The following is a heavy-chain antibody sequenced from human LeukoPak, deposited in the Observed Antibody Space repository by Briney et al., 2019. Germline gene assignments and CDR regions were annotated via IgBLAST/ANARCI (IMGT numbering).Heavy chain of an antibody. Sequence: GASVKVSCKASGGTFSSYAISWVRQAPGQGLEWMGWISAYNGNTNYAQKLQGRVTMTTDTSTSTAYMELRSLRSDDTAVYHCARGGYYDSSGLYYFDYWGQGTLVTVS. CDR2: ISAYNGNT. V-gene: IGHV1-18*01. CDR3: ARGGYYDSSGLYYFDY. D-gene: IGHD3-22*01. J-gene: IGHJ4*02. CDR1: GGTFSSYA.